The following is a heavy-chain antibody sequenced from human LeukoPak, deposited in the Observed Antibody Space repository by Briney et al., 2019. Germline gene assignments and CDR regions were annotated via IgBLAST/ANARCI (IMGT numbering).Heavy chain of an antibody. CDR2: ISGTSKYI. CDR3: AREGLTSVIAFDS. J-gene: IGHJ5*01. CDR1: GFTFSYYT. Sequence: GGSLRLSCAASGFTFSYYTMHWVRQAPGKGLEWVSSISGTSKYIYYEDSLKGRFTVSRDNADNPLSLHIASLRGDDTAVYYCAREGLTSVIAFDSWGQGTLVTVSS. V-gene: IGHV3-21*01. D-gene: IGHD2-15*01.